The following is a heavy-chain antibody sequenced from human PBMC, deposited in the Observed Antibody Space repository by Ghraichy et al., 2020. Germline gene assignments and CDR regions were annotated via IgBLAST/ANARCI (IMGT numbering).Heavy chain of an antibody. CDR2: IIPILYTA. Sequence: SVKVSCKASGGTFSNYAISWVRQAPGQGLEWMGGIIPILYTANNAQNFQGRLTINADESTSTAYMELSSLRSEDTAVYYCARNGWVGRYSSSSGVNYYYGMDVWGQGTTVTVSS. V-gene: IGHV1-69*13. D-gene: IGHD6-6*01. CDR1: GGTFSNYA. J-gene: IGHJ6*02. CDR3: ARNGWVGRYSSSSGVNYYYGMDV.